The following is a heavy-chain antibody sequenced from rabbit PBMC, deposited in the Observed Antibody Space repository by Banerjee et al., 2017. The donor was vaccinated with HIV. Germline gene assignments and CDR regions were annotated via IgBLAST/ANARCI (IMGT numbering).Heavy chain of an antibody. CDR2: IDVGSGST. Sequence: QLVETGGGLVQPGGSLTLSCKASGFSLSGYWMNWVRQAPGKGLEWIGVIDVGSGSTYYASWVNGRFTISSDNAQNTVDLQMNSLTAADTATYFCARNLGIDFNLWGQGTLVTVS. J-gene: IGHJ4*01. CDR3: ARNLGIDFNL. CDR1: GFSLSGYW. D-gene: IGHD4-2*01. V-gene: IGHV1S7*01.